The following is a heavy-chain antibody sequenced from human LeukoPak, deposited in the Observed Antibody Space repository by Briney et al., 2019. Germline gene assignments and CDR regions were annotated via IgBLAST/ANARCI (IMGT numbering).Heavy chain of an antibody. Sequence: SETLSLTCTVSGGSISSYYWSWIRQPPGKGLEWIGYICSSGSTNYNPSLKSRVTISVDTAKNQFSLKLSSVTAADTAVYYCARGRTYDFWSGYLFDYWGQGTLVTVSS. D-gene: IGHD3-3*01. CDR2: ICSSGST. CDR1: GGSISSYY. V-gene: IGHV4-59*01. CDR3: ARGRTYDFWSGYLFDY. J-gene: IGHJ4*02.